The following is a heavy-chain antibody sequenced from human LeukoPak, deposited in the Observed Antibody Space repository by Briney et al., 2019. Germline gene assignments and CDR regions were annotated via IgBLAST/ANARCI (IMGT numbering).Heavy chain of an antibody. Sequence: GGSLRLSCAASEFIFTNYGMSWVRQGPGKGLEWVSSISGSGGTTYYADSVKGRFIISRDNSKNTLSLQMNNLRAEDTAVYYCARRMTRDYFYMDVWGKGTTVTISS. J-gene: IGHJ6*03. CDR1: EFIFTNYG. CDR3: ARRMTRDYFYMDV. V-gene: IGHV3-23*01. CDR2: ISGSGGTT.